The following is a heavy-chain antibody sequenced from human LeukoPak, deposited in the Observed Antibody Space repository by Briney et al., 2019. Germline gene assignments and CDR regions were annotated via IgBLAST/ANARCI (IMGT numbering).Heavy chain of an antibody. D-gene: IGHD3-16*01. J-gene: IGHJ5*02. Sequence: PGGSLRLSCAASGFTFSSYGMHWVRQAPGTGLEWVAVISYDGSNKYYADSVKGRFTISRDNSKNTLYLQMNSLRAEDTAVYYCARGYAGLAPWGQGTLVTVSS. CDR3: ARGYAGLAP. V-gene: IGHV3-30*03. CDR1: GFTFSSYG. CDR2: ISYDGSNK.